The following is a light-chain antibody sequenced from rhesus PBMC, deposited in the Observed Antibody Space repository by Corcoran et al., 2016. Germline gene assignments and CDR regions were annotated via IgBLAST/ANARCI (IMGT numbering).Light chain of an antibody. V-gene: IGKV3-53*01. J-gene: IGKJ2*01. CDR3: QKYSSSPYS. CDR1: QSVSSS. Sequence: QVILTQSPATLSLSPGERATLSCRASQSVSSSLAWYQPKPGPAPRLLIYGASSRDTGTPDRVSGSGSGTEFTLTISSLEPEDFAVYYCQKYSSSPYSFGQGTKVEIK. CDR2: GAS.